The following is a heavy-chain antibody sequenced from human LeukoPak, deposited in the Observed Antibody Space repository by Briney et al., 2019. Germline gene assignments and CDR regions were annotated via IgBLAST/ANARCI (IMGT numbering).Heavy chain of an antibody. D-gene: IGHD6-13*01. CDR1: GYTFTSYD. CDR3: ARGWAAAGTSNGGY. CDR2: MNPNSGNT. Sequence: GASVEVSCKASGYTFTSYDINWVRQATGQGLEWMGWMNPNSGNTGYAQKFQGRVTMTRNTSISTAYMELSSLRSEDTAVYYCARGWAAAGTSNGGYWGQGTLVTVSS. J-gene: IGHJ4*02. V-gene: IGHV1-8*01.